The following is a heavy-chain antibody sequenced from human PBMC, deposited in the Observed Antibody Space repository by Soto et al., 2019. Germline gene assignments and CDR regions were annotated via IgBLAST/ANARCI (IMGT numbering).Heavy chain of an antibody. D-gene: IGHD5-18*01. V-gene: IGHV4-31*03. CDR3: AREYTYGSNFFDC. Sequence: PSETLSLTCTVSGGSISSAAYYWSWIRQHPGKGLEWIGYISHSGSTYYTPSLKSRVIISADTSKNQFSVNLTSVTAADTAVYYCAREYTYGSNFFDCWGQGALVPSPQ. CDR2: ISHSGST. CDR1: GGSISSAAYY. J-gene: IGHJ4*02.